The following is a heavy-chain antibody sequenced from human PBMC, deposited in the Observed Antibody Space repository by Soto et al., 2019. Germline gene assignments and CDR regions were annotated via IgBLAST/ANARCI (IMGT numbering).Heavy chain of an antibody. D-gene: IGHD2-8*02. J-gene: IGHJ5*02. CDR2: IYYSGST. V-gene: IGHV4-30-4*01. Sequence: SETLSLTCTVSGGSISSGDYYWSWIRQPPGKGLEWIGYIYYSGSTYYNPSLKSRVTISVDTSKNQFSLKLSSLTAADTAVYYCARLLWSRSNWYDPWGQGTLVTVSS. CDR1: GGSISSGDYY. CDR3: ARLLWSRSNWYDP.